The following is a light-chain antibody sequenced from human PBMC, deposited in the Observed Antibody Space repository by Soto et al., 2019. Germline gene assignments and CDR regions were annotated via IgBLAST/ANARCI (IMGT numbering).Light chain of an antibody. V-gene: IGKV3-20*01. CDR2: GAS. Sequence: EIVMTQSPGTLSLSPGETATLSCRASQSVSSNYVAWFHQKPGQAPRLLIYGASSRATGVPDRFSASGSGTEFTLSISSLQSEDVAVYYCQQYGDWPPETFGQGTKLEI. CDR1: QSVSSNY. CDR3: QQYGDWPPET. J-gene: IGKJ2*01.